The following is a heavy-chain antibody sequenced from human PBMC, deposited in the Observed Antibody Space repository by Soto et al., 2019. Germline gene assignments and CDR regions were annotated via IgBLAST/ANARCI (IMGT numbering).Heavy chain of an antibody. CDR1: GYSFTSLD. CDR3: ARGVSAGVDY. CDR2: MEPSTGRT. V-gene: IGHV1-8*01. D-gene: IGHD1-26*01. J-gene: IGHJ4*02. Sequence: ASVKVSCKASGYSFTSLDINWVRQTAGRGLEWMGWMEPSTGRTGYAQKFQGRVTMTRDTSINTAYMELTTLTSDDTAFYYCARGVSAGVDYWGQGTLGTVSS.